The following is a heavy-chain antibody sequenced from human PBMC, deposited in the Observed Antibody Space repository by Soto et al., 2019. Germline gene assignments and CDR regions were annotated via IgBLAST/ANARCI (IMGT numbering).Heavy chain of an antibody. J-gene: IGHJ4*02. Sequence: EVQLVESGGGLVQPGGSLRLSCAASGFTVSSNYMSWVRQAPGKGLEWVSVIYSGGSTNYADSVKGRFTISRDNSKNTRYLQMNSLRAEDTAVYYCARERVVAATDWGQGTLVTVSS. V-gene: IGHV3-66*01. D-gene: IGHD2-15*01. CDR2: IYSGGST. CDR1: GFTVSSNY. CDR3: ARERVVAATD.